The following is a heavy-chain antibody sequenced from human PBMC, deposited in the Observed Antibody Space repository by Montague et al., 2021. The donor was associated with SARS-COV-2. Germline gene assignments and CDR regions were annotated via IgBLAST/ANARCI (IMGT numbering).Heavy chain of an antibody. Sequence: CAISGDNVSSNIATWNWIRRSPSRGREWLGRTYYRSKWYNDYEVSVKSRVIINPDTSNNRISLQLNSVTPEDTAVYYCARAYCGGDCYFYWYFDLWGRGTLVTVSS. V-gene: IGHV6-1*01. CDR1: GDNVSSNIAT. D-gene: IGHD2-21*02. CDR2: TYYRSKWYN. J-gene: IGHJ2*01. CDR3: ARAYCGGDCYFYWYFDL.